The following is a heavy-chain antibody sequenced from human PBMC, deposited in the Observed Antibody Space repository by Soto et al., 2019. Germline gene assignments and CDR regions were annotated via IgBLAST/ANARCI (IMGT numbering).Heavy chain of an antibody. CDR2: MYNTGST. D-gene: IGHD2-21*02. Sequence: QVQLQESGPGLVKPSETLSLTCTVSGGSISRYYWSWIRQPPGKGLEWIGYMYNTGSTVYNPSFKRRVTNSLDTSKTQFSLKLNSVTAADTAVYYWARDLWGYCGTDCYPLDVWGQGTTVTVSS. CDR1: GGSISRYY. CDR3: ARDLWGYCGTDCYPLDV. V-gene: IGHV4-59*01. J-gene: IGHJ6*02.